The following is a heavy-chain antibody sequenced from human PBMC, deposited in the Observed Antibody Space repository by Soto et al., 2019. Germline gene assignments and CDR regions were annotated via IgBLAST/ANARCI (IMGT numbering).Heavy chain of an antibody. CDR3: ARGKKFLAPPQSDCGEFLGAFSFDS. Sequence: ASVKVSCKASGYTFTGYYMHWVRQAPGQGLEWMGWINPNSGGTNYAQKFQGRVTMTRDTSISTAYMELSRLRSANTAVYYCARGKKFLAPPQSDCGEFLGAFSFDSWGQGTLVTVSS. CDR2: INPNSGGT. V-gene: IGHV1-2*02. J-gene: IGHJ5*01. CDR1: GYTFTGYY. D-gene: IGHD4-17*01.